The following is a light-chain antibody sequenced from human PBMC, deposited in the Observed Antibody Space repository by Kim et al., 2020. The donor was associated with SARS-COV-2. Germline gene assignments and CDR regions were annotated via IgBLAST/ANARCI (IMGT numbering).Light chain of an antibody. CDR3: QQYNNWPQT. V-gene: IGKV3-15*01. CDR1: QSVSSN. J-gene: IGKJ1*01. Sequence: VSPGERATPSCRASQSVSSNLAWYLQKPGQAPRLLIYGASTRATGIPARFSGRGSGTEFTLTISSLQSEDFAVYYCQQYNNWPQTFGQGTKVDIK. CDR2: GAS.